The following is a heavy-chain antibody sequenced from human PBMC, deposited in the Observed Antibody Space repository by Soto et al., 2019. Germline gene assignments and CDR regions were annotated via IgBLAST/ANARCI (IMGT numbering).Heavy chain of an antibody. Sequence: QVQLVESGGGVVQPGRSLRLSCAASGFTFSSYGMHWVRPAPGKGLEWVAVISYDGSNKYYADSVKGRFTISRDNSKNTLYLQMNSLRAEDTAVYYCAKGGETSYEYFQHWGQGTLVTVSS. CDR3: AKGGETSYEYFQH. J-gene: IGHJ1*01. CDR1: GFTFSSYG. V-gene: IGHV3-30*18. CDR2: ISYDGSNK.